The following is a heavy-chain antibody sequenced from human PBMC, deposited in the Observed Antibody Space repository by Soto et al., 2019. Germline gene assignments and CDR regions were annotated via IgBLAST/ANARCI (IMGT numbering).Heavy chain of an antibody. Sequence: PGGSLRLSCAASGFTFNSYAMYWVRQAPGKGLDWVALISYDGRKKFYADSVKGRFTISRDDSKKTHYLEMKSLRIEDTAVYYCVKGSPHSSYNWFDPWGQGTLVTVSS. CDR2: ISYDGRKK. D-gene: IGHD4-4*01. V-gene: IGHV3-30*18. J-gene: IGHJ5*02. CDR3: VKGSPHSSYNWFDP. CDR1: GFTFNSYA.